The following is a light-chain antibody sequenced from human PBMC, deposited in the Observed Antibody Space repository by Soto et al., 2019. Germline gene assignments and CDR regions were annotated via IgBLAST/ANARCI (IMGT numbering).Light chain of an antibody. CDR2: MAS. CDR1: QSISPY. Sequence: IQMTQSPSTRSASAGDRVTITCRASQSISPYLAWYQQKPGKAPKLLIYMASSLQSGVPSRFSGSGSGTEFTLTISSLQPDDFATYYCQQSNSYPWTFGQGTQVDIK. V-gene: IGKV1-5*03. J-gene: IGKJ1*01. CDR3: QQSNSYPWT.